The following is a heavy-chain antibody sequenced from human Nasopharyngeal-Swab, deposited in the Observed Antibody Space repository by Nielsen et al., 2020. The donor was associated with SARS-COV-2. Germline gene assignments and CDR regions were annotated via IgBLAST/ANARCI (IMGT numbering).Heavy chain of an antibody. V-gene: IGHV3-74*01. CDR1: GFTFSSYW. CDR2: INSDGSST. Sequence: GESLKISCAASGFTFSSYWMHWVRQAPGKGLVWVSRINSDGSSTSYADSVKGRFTISRDNAKNTLYLQMNSLRAEDTAVYYCARDLYGYYYYGMDVWGQGTTVTVSS. D-gene: IGHD3-10*01. CDR3: ARDLYGYYYYGMDV. J-gene: IGHJ6*02.